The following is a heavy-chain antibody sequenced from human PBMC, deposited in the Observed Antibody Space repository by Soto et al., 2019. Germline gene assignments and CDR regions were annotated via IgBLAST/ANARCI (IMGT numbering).Heavy chain of an antibody. Sequence: QVQLVQSGAEVKKPGSSVKVSCKASGGTFSSYIISWVRQAPGQGLEWMGRIVPILGIANYAQKFQGRVTTTADKSTSTAYMELSSLRSEDTAVYYRASADYGGNDFDYWGQGTLVTVSS. V-gene: IGHV1-69*02. CDR1: GGTFSSYI. J-gene: IGHJ4*02. D-gene: IGHD4-17*01. CDR2: IVPILGIA. CDR3: ASADYGGNDFDY.